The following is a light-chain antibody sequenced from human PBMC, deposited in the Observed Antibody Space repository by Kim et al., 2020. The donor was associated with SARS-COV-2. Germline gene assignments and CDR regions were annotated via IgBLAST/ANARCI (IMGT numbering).Light chain of an antibody. CDR2: YVT. CDR3: SSYASSTTVV. J-gene: IGLJ2*01. Sequence: GQSITISCTGPSSDVGGYNYVSWYQQHPGKAPKLMIYYVTNRPSGISSRFSGSKSGNTASLTISGLQAEDEADYYCSSYASSTTVVFGGGTQLTVL. CDR1: SSDVGGYNY. V-gene: IGLV2-14*03.